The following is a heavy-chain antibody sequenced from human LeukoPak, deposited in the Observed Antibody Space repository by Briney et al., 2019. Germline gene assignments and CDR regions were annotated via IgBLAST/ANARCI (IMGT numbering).Heavy chain of an antibody. CDR2: TSSSDDGK. CDR1: GFSLSSYA. CDR3: AKAPVTSCRGAFYPFDS. Sequence: PGGSLRLSCTVSGFSLSSYAMSWVRRAPGKGLEWVSATSSSDDGKYYADSVGVRFTIFRDNSRNTLYLQMNSLRAEDAAVYYCAKAPVTSCRGAFYPFDSWGQGTLVTVSS. V-gene: IGHV3-23*01. J-gene: IGHJ4*02. D-gene: IGHD2-15*01.